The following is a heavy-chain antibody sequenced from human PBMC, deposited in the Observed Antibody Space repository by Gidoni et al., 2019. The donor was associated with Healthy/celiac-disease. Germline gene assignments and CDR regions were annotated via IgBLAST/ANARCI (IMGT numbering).Heavy chain of an antibody. CDR1: GFTFSSYS. V-gene: IGHV3-21*01. D-gene: IGHD3-10*01. CDR3: AMKWFGELSSWFDP. CDR2: ISSSSSYI. Sequence: EVQLVESGGGLVKPGGSLRLSCAASGFTFSSYSMNWVRQAPGKGLEWVSSISSSSSYIYYADSVKGRFTISRDNAKNSLYLQMNSLRAEDTAVYYCAMKWFGELSSWFDPWGQGTLVTVSS. J-gene: IGHJ5*02.